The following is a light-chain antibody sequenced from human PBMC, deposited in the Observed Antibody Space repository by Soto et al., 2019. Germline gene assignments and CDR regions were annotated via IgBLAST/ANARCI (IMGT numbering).Light chain of an antibody. J-gene: IGKJ1*01. Sequence: EMVMTQSPATLSVSPGERATLSCRASQSISSNLAWYQQKPGQAPRLLIYAASTRATGIPARFSGSGSGTEFTLTLASLQSEDFAVYYCQQYNYPGTFGQGTKVEIK. CDR2: AAS. CDR3: QQYNYPGT. CDR1: QSISSN. V-gene: IGKV3-15*01.